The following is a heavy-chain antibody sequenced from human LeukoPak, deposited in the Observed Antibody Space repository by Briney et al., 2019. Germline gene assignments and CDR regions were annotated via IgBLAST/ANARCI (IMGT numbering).Heavy chain of an antibody. V-gene: IGHV3-7*01. CDR3: ARDGRYCSSTSCYYYYYVDV. J-gene: IGHJ6*03. CDR2: IKQDGSEK. CDR1: GFTFSSYW. D-gene: IGHD2-2*01. Sequence: GGSLRLSCAASGFTFSSYWMSWVRQAPGKGLEWVANIKQDGSEKYYVDSVKGRFTISRDNAKNSLYLQMNSLRAEDTAVYYCARDGRYCSSTSCYYYYYVDVWGKGTTVTVSS.